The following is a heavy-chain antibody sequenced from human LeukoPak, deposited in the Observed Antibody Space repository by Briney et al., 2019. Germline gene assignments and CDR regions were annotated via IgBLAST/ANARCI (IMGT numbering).Heavy chain of an antibody. CDR3: TTLTVANNLDY. CDR2: ISSSGTTT. J-gene: IGHJ4*02. V-gene: IGHV3-48*03. CDR1: GFSFSVYE. Sequence: GGSLRLSCAASGFSFSVYEIHWVRQAPGKGLEWIADISSSGTTTYYADSVKDRFTISRDNAQNSLYLQMNSLGAEDTAVYYCTTLTVANNLDYWGQGTMVTVSS. D-gene: IGHD5-12*01.